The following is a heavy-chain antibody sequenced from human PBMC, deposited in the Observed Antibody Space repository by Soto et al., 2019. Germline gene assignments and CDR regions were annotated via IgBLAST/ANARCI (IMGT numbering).Heavy chain of an antibody. V-gene: IGHV1-24*01. CDR1: GYTLTELS. J-gene: IGHJ4*02. CDR2: FDPEDGET. Sequence: ASVKVCCKVSGYTLTELSMHWVRQAHGKGHEWMRGFDPEDGETIYAQKFQGRVTMTEDTSTDTAYMELSSLRSEGTAVYYCATVSGREFMTTVTNYFDYWGQGTLVTVSS. CDR3: ATVSGREFMTTVTNYFDY. D-gene: IGHD4-17*01.